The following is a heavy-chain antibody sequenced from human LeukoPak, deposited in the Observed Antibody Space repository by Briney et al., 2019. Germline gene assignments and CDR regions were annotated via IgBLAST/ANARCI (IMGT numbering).Heavy chain of an antibody. CDR3: ARGRDDYVWGSYRPYYFDY. V-gene: IGHV4-59*01. Sequence: SETLSLTCAVYGGSFSGYYWSWIRQPPGKGLDWIGYIYYSGSTNYNPSLKSRVTISVDTSKNQFSLKLSSVTAADTAVYYCARGRDDYVWGSYRPYYFDYWGQGTLVTVSS. CDR2: IYYSGST. J-gene: IGHJ4*02. CDR1: GGSFSGYY. D-gene: IGHD3-16*02.